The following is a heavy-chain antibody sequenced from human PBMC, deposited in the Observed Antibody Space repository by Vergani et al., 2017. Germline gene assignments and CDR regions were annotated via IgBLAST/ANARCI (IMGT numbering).Heavy chain of an antibody. J-gene: IGHJ4*02. Sequence: EVQLVESGGGLVKPGGSLRLSCAASVFTFSSYSMNWVRQAPGKGLEWVSSISSSSSYIYYADSVKGRFTISRDNAKNSLYLQMNSLRAEDTAVYYCARGLRGYSYGYHDYWGQGTLVTVSS. CDR2: ISSSSSYI. CDR1: VFTFSSYS. V-gene: IGHV3-21*01. CDR3: ARGLRGYSYGYHDY. D-gene: IGHD5-18*01.